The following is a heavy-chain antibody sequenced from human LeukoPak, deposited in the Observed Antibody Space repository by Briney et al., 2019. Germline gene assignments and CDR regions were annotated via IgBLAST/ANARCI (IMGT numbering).Heavy chain of an antibody. Sequence: GGSLRLSCAASGFSFSSYAMSWVRQAPGKGLEWVSTISASGGNTYYADSVKGRFTISRDSSKNTLYLQMNSLRAEDTAVYYCAKLYGSSRSLDYWGQGTLVTVSS. CDR2: ISASGGNT. J-gene: IGHJ4*02. D-gene: IGHD6-13*01. CDR1: GFSFSSYA. V-gene: IGHV3-23*01. CDR3: AKLYGSSRSLDY.